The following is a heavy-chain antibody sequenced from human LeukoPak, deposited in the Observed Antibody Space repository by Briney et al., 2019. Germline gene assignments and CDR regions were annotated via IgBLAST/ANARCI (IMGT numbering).Heavy chain of an antibody. V-gene: IGHV3-30*01. CDR3: AKGGTGRTYYFDY. CDR2: ISSGGTYE. CDR1: GFTFSNYA. J-gene: IGHJ4*02. D-gene: IGHD1-14*01. Sequence: PGGSLRLSCAASGFTFSNYAMHWVRQAPGKGLEWVSLISSGGTYEYYADSVKGRFTISRDNSKNTLYLQLNSLRAEDTAVYYCAKGGTGRTYYFDYWGQGTLVTVSS.